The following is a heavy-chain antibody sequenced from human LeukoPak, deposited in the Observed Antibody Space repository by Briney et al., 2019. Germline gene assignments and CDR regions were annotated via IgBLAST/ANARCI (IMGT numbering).Heavy chain of an antibody. Sequence: SVKVSCKASGGTFSSYGINWVRQAPGQGLEWMGGIIPIFGTANYAQKFQGRVTITADESTSTAYMELNSLRSEDTAIYYCARVLIVAGPYYYMDVWGKGTTVTVSS. CDR3: ARVLIVAGPYYYMDV. D-gene: IGHD6-19*01. V-gene: IGHV1-69*13. CDR1: GGTFSSYG. CDR2: IIPIFGTA. J-gene: IGHJ6*03.